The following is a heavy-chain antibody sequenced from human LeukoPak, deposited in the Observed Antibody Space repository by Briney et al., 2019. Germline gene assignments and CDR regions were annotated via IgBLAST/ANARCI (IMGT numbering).Heavy chain of an antibody. CDR1: GGTFSSYA. CDR2: IIPIFGTA. D-gene: IGHD6-19*01. Sequence: GASVKVSCKASGGTFSSYAISWVRQAPGQGLEWMGGIIPIFGTANCAQKFQGRVTITADESTSTAYMELSSLRSEDTAVYYCASGLLSSGWYPDAFDIWGQGTMVTVSS. V-gene: IGHV1-69*13. J-gene: IGHJ3*02. CDR3: ASGLLSSGWYPDAFDI.